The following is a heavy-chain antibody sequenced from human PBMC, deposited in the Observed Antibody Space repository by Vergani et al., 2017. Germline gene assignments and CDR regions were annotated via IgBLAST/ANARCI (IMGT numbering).Heavy chain of an antibody. J-gene: IGHJ4*02. Sequence: QVQLVESGGGVVQPGRSLRLSCAASGFTFSSYAMHWVRQAPGKGLEWVAVISYDGSNKYYADSVKGRFTISRDNSKNTLYLQMNSLRAEDTAVYYCAPQSFVYWGQGTLVTVSS. CDR2: ISYDGSNK. V-gene: IGHV3-30-3*01. CDR3: APQSFVY. CDR1: GFTFSSYA.